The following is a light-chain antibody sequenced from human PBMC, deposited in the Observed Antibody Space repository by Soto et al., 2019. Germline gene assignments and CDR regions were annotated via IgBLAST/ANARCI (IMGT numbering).Light chain of an antibody. J-gene: IGKJ1*01. CDR2: GAS. Sequence: EIVMTQSPATLSVSPGERATPSCRASQSVSSNLAWYQQKPGQSPRLLIYGASSRATGIPDRFSGSVSGTDFTLTISRLEPEDFAVYYCQQYGSLSWTCGQGTK. CDR1: QSVSSN. V-gene: IGKV3-20*01. CDR3: QQYGSLSWT.